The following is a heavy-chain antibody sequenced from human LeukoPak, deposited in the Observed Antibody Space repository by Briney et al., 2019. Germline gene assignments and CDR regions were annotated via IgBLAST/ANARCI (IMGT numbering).Heavy chain of an antibody. D-gene: IGHD3-10*01. Sequence: SETLSLTCSVSGASITNNSYYWGWIRQPPGKGLEWIGSISYSGSSYFNPSLKSRVTISVDTSKNHFSLKLSSVTAADTAVYYCARDSGTTGEVKFDPWGQGTLVTVSS. CDR2: ISYSGSS. V-gene: IGHV4-39*07. CDR3: ARDSGTTGEVKFDP. CDR1: GASITNNSYY. J-gene: IGHJ5*02.